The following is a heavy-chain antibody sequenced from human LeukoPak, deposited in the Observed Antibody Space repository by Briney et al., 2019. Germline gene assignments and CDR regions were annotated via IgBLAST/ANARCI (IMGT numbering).Heavy chain of an antibody. CDR3: ARGGDYGVNFDY. D-gene: IGHD4-17*01. CDR2: IYYSGST. Sequence: NPSETLSLTCAVYGGSFSGYYWSWIRQHPGKGLEWIGYIYYSGSTYYNPSLKSRVTISVDTSKNQFSLKLSSVTAADTAVYYCARGGDYGVNFDYWGQGTLVTVSS. V-gene: IGHV4-31*11. CDR1: GGSFSGYY. J-gene: IGHJ4*02.